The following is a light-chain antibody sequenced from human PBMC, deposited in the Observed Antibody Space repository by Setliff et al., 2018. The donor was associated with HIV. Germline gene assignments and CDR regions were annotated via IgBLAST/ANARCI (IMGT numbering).Light chain of an antibody. V-gene: IGLV2-14*01. CDR1: SSDVGGYNF. CDR2: EVS. CDR3: CSYVGRNIWV. Sequence: QSALTQPASVSGSPGQSITISCTGTSSDVGGYNFVSWYQQHPGKAPKLIIYEVSNRPSGVSNRFSGSKSGNTASLTISGLQAEDEADYYCCSYVGRNIWVFGGGTKVTVL. J-gene: IGLJ3*02.